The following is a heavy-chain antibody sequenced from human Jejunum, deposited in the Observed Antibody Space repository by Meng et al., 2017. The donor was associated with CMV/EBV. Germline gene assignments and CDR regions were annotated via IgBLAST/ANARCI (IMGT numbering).Heavy chain of an antibody. Sequence: HLQESGPGLGNPSETLSLTCTVSGGSISGYYWNWIRQPAGKGLEWIGRVYMSGSTNYNPSLRSRVAMSVDTSKTQFSLRLTSVTAADTAVYYCARDRMAAPGTFEYWGQGTLVTVSS. CDR1: GGSISGYY. CDR2: VYMSGST. J-gene: IGHJ4*02. D-gene: IGHD6-13*01. V-gene: IGHV4-4*07. CDR3: ARDRMAAPGTFEY.